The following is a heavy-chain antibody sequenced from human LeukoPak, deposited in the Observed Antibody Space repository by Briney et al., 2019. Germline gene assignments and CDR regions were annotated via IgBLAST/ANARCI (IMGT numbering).Heavy chain of an antibody. CDR3: AREYCSGGSCYSDY. Sequence: NSSETLSLTCTVSGGSISSYYWSWIRQPPGKGLEWIAYIYYSGSTNYNPSLKSRVTISVDTSKNQFSLKLSSVTAADTAVYYCAREYCSGGSCYSDYWGQGTLVTVSS. J-gene: IGHJ4*02. D-gene: IGHD2-15*01. V-gene: IGHV4-59*01. CDR1: GGSISSYY. CDR2: IYYSGST.